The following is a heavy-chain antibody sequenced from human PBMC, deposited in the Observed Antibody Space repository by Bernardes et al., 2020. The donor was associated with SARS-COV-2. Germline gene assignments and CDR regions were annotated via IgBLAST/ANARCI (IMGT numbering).Heavy chain of an antibody. J-gene: IGHJ5*02. CDR3: VREVS. V-gene: IGHV3-11*01. CDR2: ISSSGITT. Sequence: GGSLRLSCAASGFTFRDYYMNWIRQAPGKGLEWVSYISSSGITTHYADSVKGRFTISRDNAKNSLYLQMDSLRAEDTAVYYCVREVSWGQGTLVTVSS. CDR1: GFTFRDYY.